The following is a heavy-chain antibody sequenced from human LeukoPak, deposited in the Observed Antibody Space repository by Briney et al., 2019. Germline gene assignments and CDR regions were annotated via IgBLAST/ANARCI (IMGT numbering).Heavy chain of an antibody. D-gene: IGHD5-18*01. CDR2: IYYSGTT. Sequence: PSETLSLTCTVSGGSVSSSIYYWGWIRQPPGKGLEWIGSIYYSGTTYYNPSLKSRVTISVDTSKNQFSLKLRSVTAADTAVYYCARHSQYSYGLLYFFDFWGQGTLVTVSS. V-gene: IGHV4-39*01. CDR3: ARHSQYSYGLLYFFDF. CDR1: GGSVSSSIYY. J-gene: IGHJ4*02.